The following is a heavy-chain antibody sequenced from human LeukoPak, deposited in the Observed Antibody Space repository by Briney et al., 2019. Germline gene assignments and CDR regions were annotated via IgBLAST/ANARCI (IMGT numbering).Heavy chain of an antibody. J-gene: IGHJ4*02. CDR1: GFTFSSYA. D-gene: IGHD1-26*01. CDR2: IYSGGTT. CDR3: ATQGIRNSAFDN. V-gene: IGHV3-23*03. Sequence: PGGSLRLSCAASGFTFSSYAMSWVRQAPGKGLEWVSVIYSGGTTNYADSVKGRFTISRDNSKNTLYLQMNSLRAEDTAMYYCATQGIRNSAFDNWGQGTLVTVSS.